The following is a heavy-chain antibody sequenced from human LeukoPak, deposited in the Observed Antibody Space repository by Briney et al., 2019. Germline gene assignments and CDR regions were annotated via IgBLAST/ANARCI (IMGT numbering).Heavy chain of an antibody. CDR1: GFTFSSYA. J-gene: IGHJ4*02. CDR2: MSYDENSK. D-gene: IGHD3-10*01. CDR3: AKGPTYYYGSGSYWYFDY. V-gene: IGHV3-30-3*01. Sequence: GGSLRLSCAASGFTFSSYAMHWVRQAPGKGLEWVAVMSYDENSKYYADSVKGRFTISRDNSKNTLYLQMNSLRAEDTAVYYCAKGPTYYYGSGSYWYFDYWGQGTLVTVSS.